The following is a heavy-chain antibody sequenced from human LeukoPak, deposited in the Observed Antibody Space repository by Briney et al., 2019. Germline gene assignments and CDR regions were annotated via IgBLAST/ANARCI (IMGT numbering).Heavy chain of an antibody. V-gene: IGHV4-59*01. Sequence: SETLSLTCNVFGGSIGSNYWSWIRQPPGKGLEWIGCIYYSGTTNYNPSLKSRATISVETSKNQISLKLRSVTAADTAVYYCARNRLSHYYVSGSDYFDIWGHGTMVTVSS. CDR3: ARNRLSHYYVSGSDYFDI. CDR2: IYYSGTT. J-gene: IGHJ3*02. CDR1: GGSIGSNY. D-gene: IGHD3-10*01.